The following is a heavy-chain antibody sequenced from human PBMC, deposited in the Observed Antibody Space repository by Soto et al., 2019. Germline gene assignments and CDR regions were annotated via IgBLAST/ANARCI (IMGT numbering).Heavy chain of an antibody. V-gene: IGHV4-31*03. CDR2: IYYSGST. J-gene: IGHJ5*02. D-gene: IGHD6-13*01. Sequence: PSETLSLTCPVSGGSISSGGYYWSWIRQHPGKGLEWIGYIYYSGSTYYNPSLKSRVTISVDTSKNQFSLKLSSVTAADTAVYYCARAKKGIAAAENWFDPWGQGTLVTVSS. CDR1: GGSISSGGYY. CDR3: ARAKKGIAAAENWFDP.